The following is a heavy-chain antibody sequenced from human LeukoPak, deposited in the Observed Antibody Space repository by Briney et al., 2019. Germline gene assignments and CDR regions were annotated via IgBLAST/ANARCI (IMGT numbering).Heavy chain of an antibody. CDR3: AGAYGIDY. CDR1: GFTVSSNY. J-gene: IGHJ4*02. Sequence: GGSLRLSCAAFGFTVSSNYMSWVRQAPGKGLEWVSVIYSGGSTYYADSVKGRFTISRDNSKNTLYLQMNSLRAEDTAMYYCAGAYGIDYWGQGTLVTVSS. CDR2: IYSGGST. V-gene: IGHV3-53*01. D-gene: IGHD4-17*01.